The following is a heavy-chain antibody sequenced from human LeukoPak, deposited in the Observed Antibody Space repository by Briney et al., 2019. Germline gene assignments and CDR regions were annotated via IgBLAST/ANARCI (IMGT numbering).Heavy chain of an antibody. J-gene: IGHJ4*02. CDR3: AKSHDYSNYIFEF. CDR1: GYSFTTYD. Sequence: ASVKASCKASGYSFTTYDIHWVRQAPGRGPEWMGWVNPNSGDTGSPQNFQGRVTITRNSSINTAYMELSSLTSEDTAVYYCAKSHDYSNYIFEFWGQGTLVTVSS. D-gene: IGHD4-11*01. CDR2: VNPNSGDT. V-gene: IGHV1-8*03.